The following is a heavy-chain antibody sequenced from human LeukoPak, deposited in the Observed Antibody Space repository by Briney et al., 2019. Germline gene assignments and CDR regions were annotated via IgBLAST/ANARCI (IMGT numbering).Heavy chain of an antibody. CDR2: ISAYNGNT. V-gene: IGHV1-18*01. CDR1: GYTFTSYG. D-gene: IGHD3-22*01. J-gene: IGHJ5*02. Sequence: ASVKVSCKASGYTFTSYGISWVRQAPGQGLEWMGWISAYNGNTNYAQKLQGRVTMTTDTSTSTAYMELRSLRSDDTAVYYCARDPTLGLDYYDSSGYNWFDPWGQGTLVTVSS. CDR3: ARDPTLGLDYYDSSGYNWFDP.